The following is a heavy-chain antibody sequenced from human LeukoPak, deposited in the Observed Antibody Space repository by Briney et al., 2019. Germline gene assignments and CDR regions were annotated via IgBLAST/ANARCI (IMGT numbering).Heavy chain of an antibody. J-gene: IGHJ3*02. CDR2: ITAYNDNT. Sequence: GASVKVSCKASGYTFTSYGISWVRQAPGQGLEWMGWITAYNDNTNYAQKLQGRVTMTTDTSTSTAYMELRSLRSDDTAVYYCARGFYGSGTSSAFDIWGQGTMVTVSS. CDR3: ARGFYGSGTSSAFDI. CDR1: GYTFTSYG. V-gene: IGHV1-18*01. D-gene: IGHD3-10*01.